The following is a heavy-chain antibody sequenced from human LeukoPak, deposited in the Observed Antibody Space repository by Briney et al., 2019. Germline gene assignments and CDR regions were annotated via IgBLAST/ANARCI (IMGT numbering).Heavy chain of an antibody. J-gene: IGHJ4*02. CDR3: ASVGSSGATTIYDY. CDR2: IYYSGST. V-gene: IGHV4-59*01. Sequence: SETLSLTCTVSGGSISSYYWSWIRQPPGKGLEWIGYIYYSGSTNYNPSLKSRVTISVDTSKNQFSLKLSSVTAADTAVYYCASVGSSGATTIYDYWGQGTLVTVSS. CDR1: GGSISSYY. D-gene: IGHD1-1*01.